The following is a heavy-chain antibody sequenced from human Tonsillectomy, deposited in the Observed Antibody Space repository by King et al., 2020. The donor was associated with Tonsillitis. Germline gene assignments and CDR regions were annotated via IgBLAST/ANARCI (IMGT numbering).Heavy chain of an antibody. J-gene: IGHJ3*02. Sequence: VQLVESGGGLVQPGGSLRLSCTASGVSLSTFWMAWVRQAPGKGLEWVADIKRDGIQKHYMDSVEGRFTISRDNAKNSLYLQMNSLRAEDTAGYYCARDMTPSDGDMYYDAFDIWGRGTMVTVSS. D-gene: IGHD3-10*01. CDR3: ARDMTPSDGDMYYDAFDI. CDR1: GVSLSTFW. V-gene: IGHV3-7*03. CDR2: IKRDGIQK.